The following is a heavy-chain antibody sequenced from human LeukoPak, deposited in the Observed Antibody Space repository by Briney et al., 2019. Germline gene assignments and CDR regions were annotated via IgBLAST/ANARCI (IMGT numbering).Heavy chain of an antibody. CDR2: ISSSSSYI. CDR3: ARELTMVRDAENFQH. Sequence: GGSLRLSCAASGFTFSSYSMNWVRQAPGKGLEWVSSISSSSSYIYYADSVKGRFTIFRDNAKNSLYLQMNSLRAEDTAVYYCARELTMVRDAENFQHWGQGTLVTVSS. D-gene: IGHD5-18*01. J-gene: IGHJ1*01. CDR1: GFTFSSYS. V-gene: IGHV3-21*01.